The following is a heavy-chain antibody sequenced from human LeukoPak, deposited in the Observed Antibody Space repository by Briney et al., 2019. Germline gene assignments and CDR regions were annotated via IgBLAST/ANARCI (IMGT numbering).Heavy chain of an antibody. CDR2: IRRNTYGGTA. J-gene: IGHJ4*02. CDR1: GFTFADYA. D-gene: IGHD3-22*01. V-gene: IGHV3-49*04. Sequence: GGSLRLSCTASGFTFADYALTWVRRAPGKGLEWVGSIRRNTYGGTAEYAASVKGRFTMSRDDSESTAYLQMNSLKTADTAVYYCARSRYYQSSGYYYEGVPDYWGQGTLGTVSS. CDR3: ARSRYYQSSGYYYEGVPDY.